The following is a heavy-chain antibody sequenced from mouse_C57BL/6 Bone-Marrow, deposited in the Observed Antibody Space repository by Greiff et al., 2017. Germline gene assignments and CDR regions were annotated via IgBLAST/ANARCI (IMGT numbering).Heavy chain of an antibody. D-gene: IGHD1-1*01. CDR1: GYSFTDYN. V-gene: IGHV1-39*01. J-gene: IGHJ2*01. CDR2: INPNYGTT. Sequence: EVQLQQSGPELVKPGASVKISCKASGYSFTDYNMNWVKQSNGKSLEWIGVINPNYGTTSYNQKFKGKATLTVDQSSSTAYMQLNSLTSEDSAVYYWVIYYYGSSLYFDYWGQGTTLTVSS. CDR3: VIYYYGSSLYFDY.